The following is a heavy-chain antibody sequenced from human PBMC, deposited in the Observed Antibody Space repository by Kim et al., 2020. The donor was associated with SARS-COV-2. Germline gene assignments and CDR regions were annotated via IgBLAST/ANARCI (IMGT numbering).Heavy chain of an antibody. CDR3: ARDSERDSSGWYGNWFDP. CDR1: GYTFTGYY. D-gene: IGHD6-19*01. Sequence: ASVKVSCKASGYTFTGYYMHWVRQAPGQGLEWMGWINPNSGGTNYAQKFQGRVTMTRDTSISTAYMELSRLRSDDTAVYYCARDSERDSSGWYGNWFDPWGRETLVTVSS. J-gene: IGHJ5*02. CDR2: INPNSGGT. V-gene: IGHV1-2*02.